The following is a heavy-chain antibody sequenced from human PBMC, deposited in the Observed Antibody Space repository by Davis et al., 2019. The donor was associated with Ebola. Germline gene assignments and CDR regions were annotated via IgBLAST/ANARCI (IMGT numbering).Heavy chain of an antibody. Sequence: PGGSLRLSCAASGFTFSNAWMSWVRQAPGKGLEWVGRIKSKTDGGTTDYAAPVKGRFTISRDDSKNTLYLQMNSLKTEDTAVYYCTTFYYDSSGPRVWHMDVWGQGTTVTVSS. CDR2: IKSKTDGGTT. CDR3: TTFYYDSSGPRVWHMDV. J-gene: IGHJ6*02. CDR1: GFTFSNAW. V-gene: IGHV3-15*01. D-gene: IGHD3-22*01.